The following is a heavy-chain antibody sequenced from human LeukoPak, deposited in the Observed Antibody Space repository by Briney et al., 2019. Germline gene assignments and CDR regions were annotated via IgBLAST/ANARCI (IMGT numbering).Heavy chain of an antibody. J-gene: IGHJ4*02. CDR1: GYSISSGYY. V-gene: IGHV4-38-2*01. CDR3: ARHLPYYDPFDY. D-gene: IGHD3-3*01. CDR2: IYHSGST. Sequence: PSETLSLTCAVSGYSISSGYYWGWIRQPPGKGLEWIGSIYHSGSTYYNPSLKSRVTISVDTSKNQFSLKLSSVTAADTAVYYCARHLPYYDPFDYWGQGTLVTVSS.